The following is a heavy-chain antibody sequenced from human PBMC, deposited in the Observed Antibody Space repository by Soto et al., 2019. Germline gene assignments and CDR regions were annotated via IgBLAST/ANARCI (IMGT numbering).Heavy chain of an antibody. J-gene: IGHJ4*02. V-gene: IGHV1-18*01. CDR1: GYTFTNYG. CDR2: ISSDDGNT. Sequence: QVQLVQSGAEVKKPGASVRVSCKPSGYTFTNYGISWVRQAPGQGLEWMGWISSDDGNTKYAQKFQGRVTMTTDTSTKPAYMDLRSLRSHDTAVYYCARSARSLVRLQRPYSVDLWGKGTLVTVAS. CDR3: ARSARSLVRLQRPYSVDL. D-gene: IGHD3-3*01.